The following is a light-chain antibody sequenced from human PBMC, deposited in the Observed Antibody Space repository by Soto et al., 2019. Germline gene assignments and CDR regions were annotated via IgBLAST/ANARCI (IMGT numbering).Light chain of an antibody. Sequence: DIQMTQSPSSLSASVGDRVTITCRASQIISSYLNWYQQKPGKAPKFLIYAASSLQRGVPSRFSVSGSGTDFTLTISSLQSEDFATYYCQQSYSAPSTFGPGTKVDFK. J-gene: IGKJ3*01. CDR3: QQSYSAPST. CDR1: QIISSY. V-gene: IGKV1-39*01. CDR2: AAS.